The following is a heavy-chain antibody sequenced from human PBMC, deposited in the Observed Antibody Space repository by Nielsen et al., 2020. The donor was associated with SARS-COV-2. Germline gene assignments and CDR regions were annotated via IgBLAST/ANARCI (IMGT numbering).Heavy chain of an antibody. CDR1: GFTFDDYA. CDR2: ISWNSGSI. D-gene: IGHD3-3*01. V-gene: IGHV3-9*01. Sequence: SLKISCAASGFTFDDYAMHWVRQAPGKGLEWVSGISWNSGSIGYADSVKGRFTISRDNAKNSLYLQMNSLRAEDTALYYCANSGDFWAQRPW. J-gene: IGHJ5*02. CDR3: ANSGDFWAQRP.